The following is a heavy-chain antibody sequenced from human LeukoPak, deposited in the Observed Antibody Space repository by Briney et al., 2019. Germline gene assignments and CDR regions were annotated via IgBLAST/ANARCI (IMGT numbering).Heavy chain of an antibody. CDR1: GFTVSSNY. CDR2: IYSGGST. CDR3: ARDWGDRGFYHTP. J-gene: IGHJ5*02. D-gene: IGHD3-16*01. V-gene: IGHV3-53*01. Sequence: PGGSLRLSCAASGFTVSSNYMSWVRQAPGKGLEWVSVIYSGGSTYYADSVKGRFTISRDNSKNTLYLQMNSLRAEDTAVYYCARDWGDRGFYHTPWGQGTLVTVSS.